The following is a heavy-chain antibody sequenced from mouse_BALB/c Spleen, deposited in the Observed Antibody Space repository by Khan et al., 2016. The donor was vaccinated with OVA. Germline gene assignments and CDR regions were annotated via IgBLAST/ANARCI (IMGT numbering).Heavy chain of an antibody. D-gene: IGHD1-1*01. CDR2: ISSGSSTI. CDR3: TRDYYGSSYVAY. J-gene: IGHJ3*01. CDR1: GFTFSNFG. V-gene: IGHV5-17*02. Sequence: EVELVESGGGLVQPGGSRKLSCAASGFTFSNFGMHWFRQAPEKGLEWVAYISSGSSTIYYADTVKGRFTISSDNPKNTLFLQMTSLRSEDTARYYCTRDYYGSSYVAYWGQGTLVTVSA.